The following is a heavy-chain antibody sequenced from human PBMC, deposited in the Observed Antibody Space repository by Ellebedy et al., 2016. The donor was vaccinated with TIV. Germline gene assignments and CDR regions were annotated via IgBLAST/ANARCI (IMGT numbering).Heavy chain of an antibody. Sequence: GGSLRLXXAGSGFTFSSYMMIWVRQAPGAGLEWVSSISSSSSYIYNADSVKGRFTISRDNAKDSLFLQMNSLTVEDTAVYYCATSRAAAGGDFYYHYAMGVWGQGTTVTVSS. CDR2: ISSSSSYI. CDR3: ATSRAAAGGDFYYHYAMGV. CDR1: GFTFSSYM. D-gene: IGHD6-13*01. J-gene: IGHJ6*02. V-gene: IGHV3-21*01.